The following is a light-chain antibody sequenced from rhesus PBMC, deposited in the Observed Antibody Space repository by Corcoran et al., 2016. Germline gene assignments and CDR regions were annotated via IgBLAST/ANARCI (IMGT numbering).Light chain of an antibody. V-gene: IGKV1-19*01. CDR2: SAS. J-gene: IGKJ3*01. CDR3: QQYDYLPFT. Sequence: DIQMTQSPSSLSASVGDKVTISCHASQGISSWLVWYQQKPGKAPKPLIYSASSLQSGVPSRFNGRASGTDDTHTISSMQPEDFATYYCQQYDYLPFTFGPGTKLDIK. CDR1: QGISSW.